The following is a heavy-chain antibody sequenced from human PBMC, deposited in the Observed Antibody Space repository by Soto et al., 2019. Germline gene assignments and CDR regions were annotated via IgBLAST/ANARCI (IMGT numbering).Heavy chain of an antibody. Sequence: SETLSLSCTVSGGSISSGGYYWSWIRQHPGKGLEWIGYIYYSGSTYYNPSLKSRVTISVDTSKNQFSLKLSSVTAADTAVYYCAIDLWCGESHWFDPWGQGTLVTV. CDR1: GGSISSGGYY. CDR2: IYYSGST. V-gene: IGHV4-31*03. CDR3: AIDLWCGESHWFDP. J-gene: IGHJ5*02. D-gene: IGHD3-10*01.